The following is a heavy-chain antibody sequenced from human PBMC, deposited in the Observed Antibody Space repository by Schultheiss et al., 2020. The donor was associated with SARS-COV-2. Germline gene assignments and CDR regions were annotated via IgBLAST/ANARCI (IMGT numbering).Heavy chain of an antibody. Sequence: GGSLRLSCKGSGYSFTSYWIGWVRQMPGKGLEWMGIIYPGDSDTRYSPSFQGQVTISADKSISTAYLQWSSLKASDTAMYYCATSRGSAATKYYYYYYGMDVWGQGTTVTVSS. CDR2: IYPGDSDT. CDR1: GYSFTSYW. J-gene: IGHJ6*02. CDR3: ATSRGSAATKYYYYYYGMDV. D-gene: IGHD2-15*01. V-gene: IGHV5-51*01.